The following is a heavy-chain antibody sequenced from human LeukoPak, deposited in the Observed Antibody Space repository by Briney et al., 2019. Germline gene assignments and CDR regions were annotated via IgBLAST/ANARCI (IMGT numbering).Heavy chain of an antibody. V-gene: IGHV4-34*01. CDR1: GGSFSGYY. CDR2: INHSGST. CDR3: ARDGGYCGGDCYFY. J-gene: IGHJ4*02. Sequence: SETLSLTCAVYGGSFSGYYWSWIRQPPGKGLEWIGEINHSGSTNYNPSLKSRVTISVDTSKNQFSLKLSSVTAADTAVYYCARDGGYCGGDCYFYWGQGTLVTVSS. D-gene: IGHD2-21*02.